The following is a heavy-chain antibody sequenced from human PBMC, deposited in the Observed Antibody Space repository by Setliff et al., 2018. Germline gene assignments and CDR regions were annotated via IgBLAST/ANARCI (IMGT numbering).Heavy chain of an antibody. CDR1: GGTFSDYH. CDR2: INHRGST. CDR3: ARGGTYRYFDS. V-gene: IGHV4-34*01. J-gene: IGHJ4*02. Sequence: SETLSLTCAAYGGTFSDYHWTWIRQSPEKGLEWIGEINHRGSTNYNPSLKSRVTISIDTSKNQFSLKLSSVAAADTAVYYCARGGTYRYFDSWGQGSQVTVSS.